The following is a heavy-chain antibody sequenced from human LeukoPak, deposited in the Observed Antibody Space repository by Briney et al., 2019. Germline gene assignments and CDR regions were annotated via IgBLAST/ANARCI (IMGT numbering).Heavy chain of an antibody. J-gene: IGHJ4*02. D-gene: IGHD2-2*01. Sequence: GESLKISCKGSGYSFTSYWIGWVRQMPGKGLEWMGIIYPGDSDTRYSPSFQGQVTISADKPISTAYLQWSSLKASDTAMYYCARLRRRAAMRSSMGYWGQGTLVTVSS. CDR3: ARLRRRAAMRSSMGY. V-gene: IGHV5-51*01. CDR2: IYPGDSDT. CDR1: GYSFTSYW.